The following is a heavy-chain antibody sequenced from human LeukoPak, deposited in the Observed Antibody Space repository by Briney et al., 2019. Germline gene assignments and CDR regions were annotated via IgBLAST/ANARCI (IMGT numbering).Heavy chain of an antibody. V-gene: IGHV3-15*01. CDR3: TTGLSTYYYDSSGYSINYYYYYMDV. CDR1: GFTFSNAW. J-gene: IGHJ6*03. D-gene: IGHD3-22*01. CDR2: IKSKTDGGTT. Sequence: GGSLRLSCAASGFTFSNAWMSWVRQAPGKGLEWVGRIKSKTDGGTTDYAAPVKGRFTISRDDSKNTLYLQMNSLKTEDTAVYYCTTGLSTYYYDSSGYSINYYYYYMDVWGKGTTVTISS.